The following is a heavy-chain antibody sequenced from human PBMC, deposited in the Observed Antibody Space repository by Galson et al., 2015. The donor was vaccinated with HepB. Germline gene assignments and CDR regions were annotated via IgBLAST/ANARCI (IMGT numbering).Heavy chain of an antibody. CDR1: DGSISNYY. CDR3: AREVNPIFRGENWFAP. J-gene: IGHJ5*02. D-gene: IGHD2-15*01. V-gene: IGHV4-59*01. CDR2: IGYSGST. Sequence: SETLSLTCAVSDGSISNYYWSWIRQPPGKGLEWIGYIGYSGSTNYNPSLKSRVTISLDTSQNQFSLKLSSVSAADTAVYYCAREVNPIFRGENWFAPWGQGTLVTVSS.